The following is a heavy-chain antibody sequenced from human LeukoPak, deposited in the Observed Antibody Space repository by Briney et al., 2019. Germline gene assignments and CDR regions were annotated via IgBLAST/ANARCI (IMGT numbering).Heavy chain of an antibody. V-gene: IGHV4-4*07. CDR1: GGSISSYY. D-gene: IGHD4-17*01. CDR3: AKELFTYGDYKGYYYYYMDV. CDR2: IYTSGST. J-gene: IGHJ6*03. Sequence: SETLSLTCTVSGGSISSYYWSWIRQPAGKGLEWIGCIYTSGSTNYNPSLKSRVTMSVDTSKNQFSLKLSSVTAADTAVYYCAKELFTYGDYKGYYYYYMDVWGKGTTVTVSS.